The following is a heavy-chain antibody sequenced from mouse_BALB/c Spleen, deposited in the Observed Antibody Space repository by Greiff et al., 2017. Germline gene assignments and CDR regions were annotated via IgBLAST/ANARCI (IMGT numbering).Heavy chain of an antibody. CDR2: IWTGGGT. CDR1: GFSLTSYD. V-gene: IGHV2-9-2*01. Sequence: QVQLKESGPGLVAPSQSLSITCTVSGFSLTSYDISWIRQPPGKGLEWLGVIWTGGGTNYNSAFMSRLSISKDNSKSQVFLKMSSLQTDDTAIYYCVRDRTAWFAYWGQGTLVTVSA. J-gene: IGHJ3*01. CDR3: VRDRTAWFAY.